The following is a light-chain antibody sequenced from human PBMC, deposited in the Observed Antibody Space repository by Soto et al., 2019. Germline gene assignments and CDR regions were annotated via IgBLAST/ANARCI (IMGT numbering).Light chain of an antibody. Sequence: QSALTQPPSASGSPGQSVTISCTGTSSDVGGYNYVSWYQQHPGKVPKLMIYEVTKRPSGVPDRFSGSKSGNTASLTVSGLQAEAEADYYCSSYAGSNIWLFGGGTKVTVL. J-gene: IGLJ3*02. CDR1: SSDVGGYNY. CDR3: SSYAGSNIWL. CDR2: EVT. V-gene: IGLV2-8*01.